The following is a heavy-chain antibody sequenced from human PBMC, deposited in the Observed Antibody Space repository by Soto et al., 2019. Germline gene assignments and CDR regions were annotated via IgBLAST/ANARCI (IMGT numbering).Heavy chain of an antibody. V-gene: IGHV1-69*02. J-gene: IGHJ5*02. Sequence: QVQLVQSGAEVKKPGASVKVSCKASGGTFSSYTISWVRQAPGQGLEWMGRIIPILGIANYAQKFQGRFTITADKSTSTAYMELSSLRSEDTAVYYCARNYGYSSSWYPSWCQRTLVTVSS. CDR3: ARNYGYSSSWYPS. CDR2: IIPILGIA. D-gene: IGHD6-13*01. CDR1: GGTFSSYT.